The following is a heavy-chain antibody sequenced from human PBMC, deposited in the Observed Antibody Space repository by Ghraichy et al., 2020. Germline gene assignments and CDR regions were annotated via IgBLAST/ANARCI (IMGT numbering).Heavy chain of an antibody. D-gene: IGHD3-10*01. CDR3: ARDRDQNGQYYYGSGSYGD. CDR1: GGTFSSYA. V-gene: IGHV1-69*13. J-gene: IGHJ4*02. Sequence: SVKVSCKASGGTFSSYAISWVRQAPGQGLEWMGGIIPIFGTANYAQKFQGRVTITADESTSTAYMELSSLRSEDTAVYYCARDRDQNGQYYYGSGSYGDWGQGTLVTVSS. CDR2: IIPIFGTA.